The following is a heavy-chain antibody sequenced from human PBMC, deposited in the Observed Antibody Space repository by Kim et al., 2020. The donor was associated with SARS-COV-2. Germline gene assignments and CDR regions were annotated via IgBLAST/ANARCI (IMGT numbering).Heavy chain of an antibody. J-gene: IGHJ6*02. D-gene: IGHD3-3*01. CDR1: GYSFPTFS. Sequence: ASVKVSCKASGYSFPTFSIVWVRQAPGQGLEWMGWINTNTGNPTYAQDFTGRFVFSLDTSANTAYLEISSLKVEDTAVYYCATRGDSWSGYYWNYFYGMDVWGQGTTVTVSS. CDR2: INTNTGNP. CDR3: ATRGDSWSGYYWNYFYGMDV. V-gene: IGHV7-4-1*02.